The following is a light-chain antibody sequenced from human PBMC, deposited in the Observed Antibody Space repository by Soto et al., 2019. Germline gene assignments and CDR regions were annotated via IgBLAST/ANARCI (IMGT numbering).Light chain of an antibody. V-gene: IGKV1-5*03. CDR1: QSITDW. CDR3: QYYANYSWT. Sequence: DIQMTQSPSTLSASVGDRVTITCRASQSITDWLAWYQQKPGKAPKFLIYKASNLESGVPSRFSGSGSGTEFTLTIGSVQPDDFATYYCQYYANYSWTVGQGAKVEI. CDR2: KAS. J-gene: IGKJ1*01.